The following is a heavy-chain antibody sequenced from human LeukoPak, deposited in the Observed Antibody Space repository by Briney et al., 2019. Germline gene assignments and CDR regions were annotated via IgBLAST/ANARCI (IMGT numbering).Heavy chain of an antibody. D-gene: IGHD2/OR15-2a*01. Sequence: GSLRLSCAASGFTSSSYAMSWVRQAPGKGLEGVSAISGSGGSTYYADSVKGRFTISRDNSKNTLYLQMNSLRAEDTAVYYCAKGNIVGGGYFDYWGQGTLVTVSS. CDR3: AKGNIVGGGYFDY. J-gene: IGHJ4*02. V-gene: IGHV3-23*01. CDR2: ISGSGGST. CDR1: GFTSSSYA.